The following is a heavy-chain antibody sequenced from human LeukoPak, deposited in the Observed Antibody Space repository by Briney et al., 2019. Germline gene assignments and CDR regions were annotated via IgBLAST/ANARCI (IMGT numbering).Heavy chain of an antibody. Sequence: GGSLRLSCAASGFIFSDYYMSWIRQAPGKGLEWVSYISSSGLTIHYADPVRGRFTISRDNAKNSLYLQMNSLRAEDAAVYFCARHNSGSYWGYFDYWGQGTLVTVSS. CDR2: ISSSGLTI. CDR1: GFIFSDYY. CDR3: ARHNSGSYWGYFDY. V-gene: IGHV3-11*01. J-gene: IGHJ4*02. D-gene: IGHD1-26*01.